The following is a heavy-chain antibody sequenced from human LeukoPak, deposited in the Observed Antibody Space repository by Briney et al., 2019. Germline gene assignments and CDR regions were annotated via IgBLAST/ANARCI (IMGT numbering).Heavy chain of an antibody. CDR3: ARESLIAALDY. Sequence: ASVKVSCKASGYTFTSYDINWVRQATGQGLEWMGWMNPNSGNTGYAQKFQGRVTITRNTSISTAYMELSSLRSEDMAVYYCARESLIAALDYWGQGTLVTVSS. D-gene: IGHD6-6*01. CDR1: GYTFTSYD. V-gene: IGHV1-8*03. J-gene: IGHJ4*02. CDR2: MNPNSGNT.